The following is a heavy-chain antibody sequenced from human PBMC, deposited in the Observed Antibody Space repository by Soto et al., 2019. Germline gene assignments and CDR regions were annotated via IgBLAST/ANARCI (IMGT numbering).Heavy chain of an antibody. V-gene: IGHV3-48*03. J-gene: IGHJ5*02. Sequence: PGGSLRLSCAASGFTFSSYEMNWVRQAPGKGLEWLSHISGSGSTIFYADSVKGRFTISRDNARNSVYLQMNSLRAEDTAVYYCASGLWSGYLAGFDPWGQGTLVTVSS. CDR3: ASGLWSGYLAGFDP. CDR1: GFTFSSYE. CDR2: ISGSGSTI. D-gene: IGHD3-3*01.